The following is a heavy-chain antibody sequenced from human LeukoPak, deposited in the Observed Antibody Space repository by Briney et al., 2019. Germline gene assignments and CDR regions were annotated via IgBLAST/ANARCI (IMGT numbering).Heavy chain of an antibody. Sequence: SETLPLTCAVYGGSFSGYYWSWIRQPPGKGLEWIGEINHSGSTNYNPSLKSRVTISVDTSKNQFSLKLSSVTAADTAVYYCARGTVTTIDYWGQGTLVTVSS. D-gene: IGHD4-17*01. CDR1: GGSFSGYY. CDR2: INHSGST. J-gene: IGHJ4*02. CDR3: ARGTVTTIDY. V-gene: IGHV4-34*01.